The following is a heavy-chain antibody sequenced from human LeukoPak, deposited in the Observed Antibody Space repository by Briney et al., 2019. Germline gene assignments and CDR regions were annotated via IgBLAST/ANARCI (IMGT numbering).Heavy chain of an antibody. V-gene: IGHV1-46*01. Sequence: GASVKVSCKASGYTFTSYYMHWVRQAPGQGLEWMGIINPSGGSTNYAQKFQGRVTITTDESTSTAYMELSSLRSEDTAVYYCAAQIEPDEQIDYWGQGTLVTVSS. CDR3: AAQIEPDEQIDY. CDR1: GYTFTSYY. J-gene: IGHJ4*02. D-gene: IGHD1-14*01. CDR2: INPSGGST.